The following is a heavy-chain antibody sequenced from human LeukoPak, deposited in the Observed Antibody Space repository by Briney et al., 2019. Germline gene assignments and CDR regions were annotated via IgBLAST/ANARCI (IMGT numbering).Heavy chain of an antibody. CDR2: ISSSSSTI. Sequence: GGSLRLSCAASGFTFSSYSMNWVRQAPGKGLEWVSYISSSSSTIYYADSVKGRFTISRDNAKNSLYLQMNSLRAEDTAVYYCARGELDPARYGDPRDYWGQGTLVTVSS. CDR1: GFTFSSYS. D-gene: IGHD4-17*01. J-gene: IGHJ4*02. CDR3: ARGELDPARYGDPRDY. V-gene: IGHV3-48*04.